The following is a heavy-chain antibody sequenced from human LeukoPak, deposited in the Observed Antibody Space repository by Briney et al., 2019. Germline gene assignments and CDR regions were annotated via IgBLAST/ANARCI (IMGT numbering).Heavy chain of an antibody. J-gene: IGHJ3*02. Sequence: ASVKVSCKASGYTFTSYYMHWVRQAPGQGLEWMGIINPSGGSTSYAQKFQGRVTMTRDTSTSTVYMELSSLRSEDTAVYYCASNYYDSSGQGNAFDIWGQGTMVTVSS. CDR2: INPSGGST. V-gene: IGHV1-46*01. CDR3: ASNYYDSSGQGNAFDI. CDR1: GYTFTSYY. D-gene: IGHD3-22*01.